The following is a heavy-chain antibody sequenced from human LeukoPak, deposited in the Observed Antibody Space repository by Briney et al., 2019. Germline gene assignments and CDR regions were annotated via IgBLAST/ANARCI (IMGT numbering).Heavy chain of an antibody. V-gene: IGHV3-30*02. Sequence: PGGSLRLSCAASGFTFSDYYMSWIRQAPGKGLEWVAFIRYDGSDKYYADSVKGRFTISRDNSNDTLYLQMNSLRAEDTAVYYCAKDTTTVTSQGDYWGQGTLVTVSS. D-gene: IGHD4-17*01. CDR1: GFTFSDYY. J-gene: IGHJ4*02. CDR2: IRYDGSDK. CDR3: AKDTTTVTSQGDY.